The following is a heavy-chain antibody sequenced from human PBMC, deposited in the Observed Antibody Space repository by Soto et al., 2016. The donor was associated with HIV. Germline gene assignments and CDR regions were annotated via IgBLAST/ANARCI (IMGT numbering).Heavy chain of an antibody. CDR1: GFTFKSYA. V-gene: IGHV3-23*01. Sequence: EVQLLESGGGLRTAGGGPWRLSCAASGFTFKSYAMTWVRQAPGKGLGVGSRGISSSDISTYYAVSVKGRFTISRDNSKNTLYLLMNSLRAEDSATYYCAKANCRMLMPGKYFDDWGPGNPGSTVSS. CDR3: AKANCRMLMPGKYFDD. D-gene: IGHD1-1*01. CDR2: ISSSDIST. J-gene: IGHJ4*02.